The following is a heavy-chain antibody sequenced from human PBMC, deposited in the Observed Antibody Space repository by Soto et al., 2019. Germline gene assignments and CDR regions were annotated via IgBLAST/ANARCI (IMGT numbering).Heavy chain of an antibody. CDR1: GFTFSSYG. CDR2: ISYDGSNK. V-gene: IGHV3-30*18. J-gene: IGHJ4*02. Sequence: QVQLVESGGGVVQPGRSLRLSCAASGFTFSSYGMHWVRQAPGKGLEWVAVISYDGSNKYYADSVKGRFTISRDNSKNALYLQMNSLRAEDTAVYYCAKERDIVVVLAPLDYWGQGTLVTVSS. D-gene: IGHD2-15*01. CDR3: AKERDIVVVLAPLDY.